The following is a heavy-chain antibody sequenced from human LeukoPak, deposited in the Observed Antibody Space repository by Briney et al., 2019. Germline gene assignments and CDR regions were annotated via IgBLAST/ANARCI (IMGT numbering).Heavy chain of an antibody. Sequence: SETLYLTCTVSGGSISSSDYYWGWIRQPPGKGLEWIGSIYYGGSTYYNPSLKSRVTISVDTSKNQFSLKLSSVTAADTAVYYCARVAYYYDSSPLDYWGQGTLVTVSS. CDR2: IYYGGST. V-gene: IGHV4-39*01. CDR3: ARVAYYYDSSPLDY. J-gene: IGHJ4*02. CDR1: GGSISSSDYY. D-gene: IGHD3-22*01.